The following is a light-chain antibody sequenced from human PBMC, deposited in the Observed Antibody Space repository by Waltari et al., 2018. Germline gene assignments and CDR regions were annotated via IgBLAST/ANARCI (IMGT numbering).Light chain of an antibody. V-gene: IGKV3-15*01. Sequence: EIVMTQPPATLSVSPGDRATLPCSASQSVSSNLAWYQQKPGQAPRLLIYGASTRATGIPARFSGSGSGTEFTLTISSLQSEDFAVYYCQQYNNWPPYTFGQGTKLEIK. CDR1: QSVSSN. J-gene: IGKJ2*01. CDR2: GAS. CDR3: QQYNNWPPYT.